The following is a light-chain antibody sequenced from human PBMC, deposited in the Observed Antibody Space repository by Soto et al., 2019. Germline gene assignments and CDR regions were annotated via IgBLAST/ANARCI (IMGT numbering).Light chain of an antibody. CDR3: SSYGASSTL. J-gene: IGLJ2*01. V-gene: IGLV2-14*03. CDR1: SSDICSYNY. CDR2: DVS. Sequence: QSVLTQPASLSGSPGQSITISCTGTSSDICSYNYISWYQQHPGKAPKLMIFDVSYRPSGISDRFSGSKSGNTASLTISGLQPEDEADYYCSSYGASSTLFGGGTKVTVL.